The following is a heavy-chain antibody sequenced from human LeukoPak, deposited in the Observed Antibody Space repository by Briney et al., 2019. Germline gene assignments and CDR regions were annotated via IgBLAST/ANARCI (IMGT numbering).Heavy chain of an antibody. D-gene: IGHD2-15*01. CDR3: ARMVVAATYFDY. Sequence: SQTLSLTCTVSGGSSSSGSYYWSWIRQPAGKGLEWIGRIYTSGSTNYNPSLKSRATISVDTSKNQFSLKLSSVTAADTAVYYCARMVVAATYFDYWGQGTLVTVSS. CDR1: GGSSSSGSYY. J-gene: IGHJ4*02. CDR2: IYTSGST. V-gene: IGHV4-61*02.